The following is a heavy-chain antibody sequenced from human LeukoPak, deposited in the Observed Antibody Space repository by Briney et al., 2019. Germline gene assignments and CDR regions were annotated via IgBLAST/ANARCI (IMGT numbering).Heavy chain of an antibody. J-gene: IGHJ5*02. D-gene: IGHD3-22*01. CDR3: ARDVYYYGSSGYLNWFDP. Sequence: ASVKVSCKASGYTFTGYYMHWVRQAPGQGLEWMGWINPNSGGTNYAQKFQGRVTMTRDTSISTAYMELSRLRSDDTAVYYCARDVYYYGSSGYLNWFDPWGQGTLVTVSS. CDR2: INPNSGGT. CDR1: GYTFTGYY. V-gene: IGHV1-2*02.